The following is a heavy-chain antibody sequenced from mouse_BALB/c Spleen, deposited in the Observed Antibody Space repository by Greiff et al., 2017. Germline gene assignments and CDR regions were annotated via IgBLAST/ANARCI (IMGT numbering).Heavy chain of an antibody. J-gene: IGHJ3*01. CDR3: ASYGSSSAWFAD. Sequence: VQLQQSGPELVKTGASVKISCKASGYTFTSYVMHWVKQKPGQGLEWIGYINPYNDGTKYNEKFKGKATLTSDKSSSTAYMELSSLTSEDSAVYYCASYGSSSAWFADWGQGTLVTVSA. D-gene: IGHD1-1*01. CDR1: GYTFTSYV. V-gene: IGHV1-14*01. CDR2: INPYNDGT.